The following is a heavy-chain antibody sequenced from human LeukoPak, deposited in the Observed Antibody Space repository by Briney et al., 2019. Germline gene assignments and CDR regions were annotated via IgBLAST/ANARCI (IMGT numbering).Heavy chain of an antibody. CDR2: IYYSGST. Sequence: SETLSLTRTVSGGSISSSSYYWGWIRQPPGKGLEWIGSIYYSGSTYYNPSLKSRVTISVDTSKNQFALKLSSVTDADTAVYNCARAVRGVTVDYWGQGTLVTVSS. D-gene: IGHD3-10*01. V-gene: IGHV4-39*01. CDR1: GGSISSSSYY. CDR3: ARAVRGVTVDY. J-gene: IGHJ4*02.